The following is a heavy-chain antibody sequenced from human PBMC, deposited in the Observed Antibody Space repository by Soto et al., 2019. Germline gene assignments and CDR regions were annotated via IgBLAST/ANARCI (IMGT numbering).Heavy chain of an antibody. CDR3: ARNMDYYYGRGSGNGHGV. Sequence: QVQLVQSGAEVKEPGDSVRVSCEGSGYTFTASLIHWLRRPPGQGLGWMGWINPKFGDTTYAQDFQGRVSMTRDMSISTVYMELSRLTSDDTAIYYCARNMDYYYGRGSGNGHGVWGQGTTVTVFS. D-gene: IGHD3-10*02. CDR2: INPKFGDT. CDR1: GYTFTASL. V-gene: IGHV1-2*02. J-gene: IGHJ6*02.